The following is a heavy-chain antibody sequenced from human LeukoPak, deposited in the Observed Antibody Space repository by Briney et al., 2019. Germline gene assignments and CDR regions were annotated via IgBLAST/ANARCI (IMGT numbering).Heavy chain of an antibody. V-gene: IGHV4-31*03. CDR2: IYHSGST. CDR3: VRDRRYYYMDA. J-gene: IGHJ6*03. CDR1: GGSISSAGYY. D-gene: IGHD6-6*01. Sequence: SETLSLTCTISGGSISSAGYYWSWIRQLPGKGLEWIGYIYHSGSTYYNPSLKSRVTVSVDTSKNQFSLRLSSVTAADTAVYYCVRDRRYYYMDAWGKGTTVTVSS.